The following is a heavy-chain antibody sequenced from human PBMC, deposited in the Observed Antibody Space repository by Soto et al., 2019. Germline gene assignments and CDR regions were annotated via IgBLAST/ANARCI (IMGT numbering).Heavy chain of an antibody. CDR1: GYTFTSCG. CDR2: ISTYNGNT. J-gene: IGHJ6*02. V-gene: IGHV1-18*04. CDR3: ARERAGPSSYYYYYGMDV. Sequence: ASVKVSCKASGYTFTSCGLSWVRQAPGQGLEWMGWISTYNGNTNYAQKLRGRVTMTTDTSTSTAYMELRSLRSDDTAVYYCARERAGPSSYYYYYGMDVWGQGTTVTVSS. D-gene: IGHD6-6*01.